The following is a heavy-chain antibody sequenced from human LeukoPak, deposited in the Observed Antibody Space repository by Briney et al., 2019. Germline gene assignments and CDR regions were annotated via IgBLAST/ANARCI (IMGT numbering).Heavy chain of an antibody. D-gene: IGHD3-10*01. CDR3: ARQAYGSGSNKFDY. CDR1: GGSFSGYY. V-gene: IGHV4-34*01. Sequence: PSETLSLTCAVSGGSFSGYYWSWIRQPPGKGLEWIGEINHSGSTNYNPSLKSRVTISVDTSKNQFSLKLSSVTAADTAVYYCARQAYGSGSNKFDYWGQGTLVTVSS. J-gene: IGHJ4*02. CDR2: INHSGST.